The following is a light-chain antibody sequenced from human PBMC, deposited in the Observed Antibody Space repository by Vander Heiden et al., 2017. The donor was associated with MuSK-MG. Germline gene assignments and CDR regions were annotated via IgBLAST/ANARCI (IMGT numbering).Light chain of an antibody. CDR3: RQDNSYPLA. V-gene: IGKV1-17*01. CDR1: QGIGND. J-gene: IGKJ4*01. CDR2: GIS. Sequence: DIQMTQSPSPLSASVGARVTITCRASQGIGNDLGWYQQKPGKAPKRLIYGISSLQSGVPSRFSGIGSGTEFTLTISSLQPEDFATYYCRQDNSYPLAFGGGTKVEIK.